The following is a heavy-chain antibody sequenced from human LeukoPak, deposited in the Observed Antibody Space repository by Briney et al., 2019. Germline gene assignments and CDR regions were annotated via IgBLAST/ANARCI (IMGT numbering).Heavy chain of an antibody. J-gene: IGHJ4*02. CDR2: ISGSGGSST. D-gene: IGHD2-15*01. V-gene: IGHV3-23*01. CDR1: GFTSISYA. Sequence: PGGSLRLSCAASGFTSISYAMSWVRQAPGKGLEWVSSISGSGGSSTYYADSVKGRFTISRDNSKNTLYLQMNSLRAEDTAVYYCAKATCSGASCYRFDYWGQGTLVTVSS. CDR3: AKATCSGASCYRFDY.